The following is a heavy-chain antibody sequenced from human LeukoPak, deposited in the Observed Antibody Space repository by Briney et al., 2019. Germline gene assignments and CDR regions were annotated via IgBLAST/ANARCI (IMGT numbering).Heavy chain of an antibody. D-gene: IGHD3-10*01. J-gene: IGHJ5*02. CDR3: ARVLLWFGELNSNWFDP. Sequence: SETLSLTCAVSGYSISRGYYWGWIRQPPGKGLEWIGSVYHSGSAYYNPSLKSRVTISVDTSKNQFSLKLSSVTAADTAVYYCARVLLWFGELNSNWFDPWGQGTLVTVSS. CDR1: GYSISRGYY. V-gene: IGHV4-38-2*01. CDR2: VYHSGSA.